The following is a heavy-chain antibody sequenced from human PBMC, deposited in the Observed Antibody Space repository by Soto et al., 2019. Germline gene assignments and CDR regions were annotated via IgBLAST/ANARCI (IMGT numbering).Heavy chain of an antibody. V-gene: IGHV4-30-4*02. D-gene: IGHD7-27*01. CDR2: IYNGGST. J-gene: IGHJ4*02. CDR3: ARGPSGDKVDS. CDR1: GGTISTVYYW. Sequence: PSDPLSPTYIYSGGTISTVYYWWSWIRQSPDMGLEWIGHIYNGGSTYNNPSLESRVTMSVDTSKNQLSLTLSSVSAADTAVYYCARGPSGDKVDSWGQG.